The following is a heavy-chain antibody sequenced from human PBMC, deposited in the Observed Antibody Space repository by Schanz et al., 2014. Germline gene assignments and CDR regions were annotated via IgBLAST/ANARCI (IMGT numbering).Heavy chain of an antibody. Sequence: QVQLVESGGGVVQPGRSLRLSCAASGFTFSSYAMHWVRQAPGKGLEWVAVISYDGSNKYYADSVKGRFTISRDNSKNTLYLQMNSLRAEDTAVYYCAKDQLANYRGSGYNWFDPWGQGTLVTVSS. J-gene: IGHJ5*02. CDR1: GFTFSSYA. D-gene: IGHD3-10*01. V-gene: IGHV3-30*04. CDR2: ISYDGSNK. CDR3: AKDQLANYRGSGYNWFDP.